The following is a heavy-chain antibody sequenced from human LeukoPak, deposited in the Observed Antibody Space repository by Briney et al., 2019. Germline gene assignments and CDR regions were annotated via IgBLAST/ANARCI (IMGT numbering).Heavy chain of an antibody. V-gene: IGHV4-59*01. CDR2: VDHTGST. CDR3: ARGRVSSSTWYSTYYYYFYTDV. J-gene: IGHJ6*03. CDR1: DDSITMYY. D-gene: IGHD1-1*01. Sequence: SETLSLTCTVSDDSITMYYWTWIRQPPGKGLEWIGYVDHTGSTKFNPSLNGRVSISRDTSNNFFSLRLRSVTAADTAVYFCARGRVSSSTWYSTYYYYFYTDVWGKGTTVTVSS.